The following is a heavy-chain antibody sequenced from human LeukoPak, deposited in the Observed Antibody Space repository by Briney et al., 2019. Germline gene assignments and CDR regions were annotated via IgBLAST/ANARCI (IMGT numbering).Heavy chain of an antibody. J-gene: IGHJ4*01. Sequence: GGSLKLSCAASGFTFSDSAIHWVRQASGKGLEWVGRIRSKPQSYATAYDESLKGRFTISRDDSKNTAYLQMSSLKIEDTAVYYCTRVGPSTVVDYWGQEPRSPSPQ. D-gene: IGHD1-26*01. CDR1: GFTFSDSA. V-gene: IGHV3-73*01. CDR2: IRSKPQSYAT. CDR3: TRVGPSTVVDY.